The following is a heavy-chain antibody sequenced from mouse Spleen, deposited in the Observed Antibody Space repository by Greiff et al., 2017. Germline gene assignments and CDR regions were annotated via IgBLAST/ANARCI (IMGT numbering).Heavy chain of an antibody. J-gene: IGHJ3*01. CDR1: GYTFTSYV. CDR2: INPYNDGT. CDR3: ARGNYDSSWFAY. D-gene: IGHD2-4*01. Sequence: EVQVVESGPELVKPGASVKMSCKASGYTFTSYVMHWVKQKPGQGLEWIGSINPYNDGTKYNEKFKGKATLTSDKSSSTAYMELSSLTSEDSAVYYCARGNYDSSWFAYWGQGTLVTVSA. V-gene: IGHV1-14*01.